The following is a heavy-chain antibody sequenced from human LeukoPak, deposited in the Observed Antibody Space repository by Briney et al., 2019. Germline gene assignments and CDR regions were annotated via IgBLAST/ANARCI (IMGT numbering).Heavy chain of an antibody. Sequence: PGGSLRLSCAASGFTFSNYAMSWVRQAPGKGLEWVSVIFSSGGSTYYADSVKGRFTISRDNSKNTLYLQMNSLRAEDMAVYYCAKALFYTSGSNFDYWGQGTLVTVSS. CDR1: GFTFSNYA. D-gene: IGHD6-19*01. J-gene: IGHJ4*02. V-gene: IGHV3-23*01. CDR3: AKALFYTSGSNFDY. CDR2: IFSSGGST.